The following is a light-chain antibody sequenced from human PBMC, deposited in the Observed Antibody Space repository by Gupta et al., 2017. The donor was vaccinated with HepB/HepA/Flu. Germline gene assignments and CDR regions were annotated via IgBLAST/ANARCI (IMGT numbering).Light chain of an antibody. CDR1: SSNIGAGYD. CDR3: QSDDSSRSAVV. Sequence: QSVLTQPPSVSAAPGQRVTISCTGSSSNIGAGYDVHWYQQLPGTAPKLLIYGNSNRHSGVPDRFSGSKSGTSASLTITGLQAEDEADYYCQSDDSSRSAVVFGGGTKLTVL. V-gene: IGLV1-40*01. J-gene: IGLJ2*01. CDR2: GNS.